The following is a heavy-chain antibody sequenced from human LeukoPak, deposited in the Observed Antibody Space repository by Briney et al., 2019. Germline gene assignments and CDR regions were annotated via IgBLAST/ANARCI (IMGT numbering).Heavy chain of an antibody. D-gene: IGHD2-2*01. CDR2: INPSGGST. Sequence: ASVKVSCKASGYTFTSYYMHWVRQAPGQGLEWMGRINPSGGSTNYAQKFQGRVTMTRDTSTSTAYMELRSLRSDDTAVYYCARAIRNQLLSDHWGPGTLVTVSS. CDR1: GYTFTSYY. CDR3: ARAIRNQLLSDH. V-gene: IGHV1-46*01. J-gene: IGHJ4*02.